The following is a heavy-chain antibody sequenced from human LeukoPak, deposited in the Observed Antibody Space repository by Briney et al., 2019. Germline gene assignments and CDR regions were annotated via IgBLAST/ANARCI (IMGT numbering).Heavy chain of an antibody. CDR1: GASMTSYY. Sequence: PSETLSLTCTVSGASMTSYYWTWIRQPPGKGLEWVGYMYFGERTNYNPSLKSRATISIDTSKKQFSLNLKSVTAADTAVHYCARIPGDRPDDWGQGTLVTVS. V-gene: IGHV4-59*01. J-gene: IGHJ4*02. D-gene: IGHD7-27*01. CDR2: MYFGERT. CDR3: ARIPGDRPDD.